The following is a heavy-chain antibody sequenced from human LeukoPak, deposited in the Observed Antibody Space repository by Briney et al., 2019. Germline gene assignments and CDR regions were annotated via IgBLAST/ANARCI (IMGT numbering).Heavy chain of an antibody. CDR2: IKSKTDGGTT. V-gene: IGHV3-15*01. D-gene: IGHD3-10*01. Sequence: PGGSLRLSCAAAGFTFSNAWMSWVRQAPGKGLEWVGRIKSKTDGGTTDYAAPVKGRFTISRDDSKNTLYLQMNSLKTEDTAVYYCTTLRRSGSYSYIDYWGQATLVTVPS. CDR3: TTLRRSGSYSYIDY. J-gene: IGHJ4*02. CDR1: GFTFSNAW.